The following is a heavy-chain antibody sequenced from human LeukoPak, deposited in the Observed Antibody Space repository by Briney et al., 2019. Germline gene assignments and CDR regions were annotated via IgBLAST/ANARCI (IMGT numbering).Heavy chain of an antibody. J-gene: IGHJ6*03. CDR1: GYSFTSYW. D-gene: IGHD3-3*01. V-gene: IGHV5-51*01. CDR3: ARHVTIFGVVTYYMDV. Sequence: RGESLKISCKGSGYSFTSYWIGWVRQMPGKGLEWMGIIYPGDSDTRYSPSFQGQVTISADKSISTAYLQWSSLKASDTAMYYCARHVTIFGVVTYYMDVWGKGTTVTVSS. CDR2: IYPGDSDT.